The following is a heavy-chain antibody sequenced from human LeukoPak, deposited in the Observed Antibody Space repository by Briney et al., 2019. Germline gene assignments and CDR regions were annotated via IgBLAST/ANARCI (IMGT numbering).Heavy chain of an antibody. Sequence: SETLSLTCTVSGGSVSSGSYYWSWIRQPPGKGLERIGYIYYSGTPNYNPSLKSRVTISVDTSKNQFSLRLSSVTAAHTAVYYCARGTYTGYIVVPDYWGQGTLVTVSS. CDR1: GGSVSSGSYY. D-gene: IGHD2-21*01. J-gene: IGHJ4*02. CDR3: ARGTYTGYIVVPDY. V-gene: IGHV4-61*01. CDR2: IYYSGTP.